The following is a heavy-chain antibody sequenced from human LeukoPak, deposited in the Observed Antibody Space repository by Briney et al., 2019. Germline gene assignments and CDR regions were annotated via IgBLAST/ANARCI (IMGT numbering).Heavy chain of an antibody. J-gene: IGHJ6*02. V-gene: IGHV1-69*13. CDR1: GGTFSSYA. CDR3: ARGEGVVVPAAIYYYYGMDV. Sequence: VASVKVSCKASGGTFSSYAISWVRQAPGRGLEWMGGIIPIFGTANYAQKFQGRVTITADESTSTAYMELSSLRSEDTAVYYCARGEGVVVPAAIYYYYGMDVWGQGTTVTVSS. D-gene: IGHD2-2*02. CDR2: IIPIFGTA.